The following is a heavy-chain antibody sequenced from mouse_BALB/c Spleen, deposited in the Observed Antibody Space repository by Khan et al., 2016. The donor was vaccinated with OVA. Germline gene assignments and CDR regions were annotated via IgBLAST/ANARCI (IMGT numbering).Heavy chain of an antibody. CDR3: ARLGPGFAY. D-gene: IGHD4-1*01. CDR1: GYSITSDYA. Sequence: EVQLQESGPGLVKPSQSLSLTCTVTGYSITSDYAWNWIRQFPGNKLEWMGYIGYSGSTSYNPSLKSRISITRDTSKNQFLLQLNSVTTEDTATXYCARLGPGFAYWGQGTLVTVSA. CDR2: IGYSGST. J-gene: IGHJ3*01. V-gene: IGHV3-2*02.